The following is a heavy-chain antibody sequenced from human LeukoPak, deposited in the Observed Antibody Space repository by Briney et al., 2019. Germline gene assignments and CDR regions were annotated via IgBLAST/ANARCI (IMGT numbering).Heavy chain of an antibody. D-gene: IGHD6-6*01. CDR1: GYTLTELS. J-gene: IGHJ5*02. V-gene: IGHV1-24*01. CDR2: FDPEDGET. CDR3: ATFEYSRSSAWFDP. Sequence: ASVKVSCKVSGYTLTELSMHWVRQAPGKGLEWMGGFDPEDGETIYAQKFQGRVTMTEDTSTDTAYMELSSLRSEDTAVYYCATFEYSRSSAWFDPWGRGTLVTVSS.